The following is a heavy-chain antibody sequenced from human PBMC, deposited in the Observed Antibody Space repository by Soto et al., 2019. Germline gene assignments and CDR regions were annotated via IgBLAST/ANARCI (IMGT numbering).Heavy chain of an antibody. CDR1: AFTFSSYN. CDR2: ISSSSGTI. V-gene: IGHV3-48*02. D-gene: IGHD3-3*01. CDR3: ARDTDFWSGYYGMDV. Sequence: PGGSLRLSCAASAFTFSSYNMNWVRQAPGQGLEWISYISSSSGTIYYADSVKGRLTVSRDNARNSLYLQMNSLREEDTAVYYCARDTDFWSGYYGMDVWGQGTTVTVSS. J-gene: IGHJ6*02.